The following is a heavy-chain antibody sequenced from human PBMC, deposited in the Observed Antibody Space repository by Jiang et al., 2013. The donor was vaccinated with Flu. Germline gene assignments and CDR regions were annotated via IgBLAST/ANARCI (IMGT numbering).Heavy chain of an antibody. CDR3: ARMDLGHYDGYFYYGFDV. V-gene: IGHV4-39*01. Sequence: LLKPSETLSLTCTVSGGSIRTTSYYWAWIRQPPGKGLEWIGSISYSERTYYNTSLRSRVTMYLDTSKNQFSLNLTSVTAADTAVYYCARMDLGHYDGYFYYGFDVWGQGTTVTVSS. CDR1: GGSIRTTSYY. CDR2: ISYSERT. D-gene: IGHD4-17*01. J-gene: IGHJ6*02.